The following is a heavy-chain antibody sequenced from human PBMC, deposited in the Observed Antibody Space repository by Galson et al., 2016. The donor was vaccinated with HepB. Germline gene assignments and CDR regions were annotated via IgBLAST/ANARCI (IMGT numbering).Heavy chain of an antibody. Sequence: SLRLSCAASRFTFSRYGMHWVRQAPGKGLEWVAGIWYDGSNKYYADSVKGRFTISRDNARNSLYLQMNSLRVEDTAVYYCARMRYSSGWLDGFDIWGQGKMVTVSS. V-gene: IGHV3-33*01. J-gene: IGHJ3*02. CDR1: RFTFSRYG. CDR2: IWYDGSNK. D-gene: IGHD6-19*01. CDR3: ARMRYSSGWLDGFDI.